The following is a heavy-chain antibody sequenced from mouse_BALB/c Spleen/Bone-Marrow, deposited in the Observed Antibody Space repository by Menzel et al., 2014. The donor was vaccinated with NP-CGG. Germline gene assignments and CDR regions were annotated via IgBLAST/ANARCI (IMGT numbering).Heavy chain of an antibody. CDR2: IYPGSGNT. CDR3: TRRRSLDY. V-gene: IGHV1-63*01. J-gene: IGHJ2*01. Sequence: VQLQQSGTELVRPGTSVKIYCKASGYAFTNYWLGWVKQRPGHGLEWIGDIYPGSGNTYYNEKFKGNVTLTADKSSSTAYMQLSGLTSEDSAVYFCTRRRSLDYWGQGTTLTVSS. CDR1: GYAFTNYW.